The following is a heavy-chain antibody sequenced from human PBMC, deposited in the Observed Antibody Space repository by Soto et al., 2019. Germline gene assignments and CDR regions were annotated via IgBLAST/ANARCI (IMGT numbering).Heavy chain of an antibody. CDR3: ARLGSVVTAIDY. D-gene: IGHD2-21*02. J-gene: IGHJ4*02. CDR2: IYYSGST. V-gene: IGHV4-59*08. CDR1: GGSISSYY. Sequence: SETLSLTCTVSGGSISSYYWSWIRQPPGKGLEWIGYIYYSGSTNYNPSLKSRVTISVDTSKNQFSLKLSSVTAADTAVYYCARLGSVVTAIDYWGQGTLVTVSS.